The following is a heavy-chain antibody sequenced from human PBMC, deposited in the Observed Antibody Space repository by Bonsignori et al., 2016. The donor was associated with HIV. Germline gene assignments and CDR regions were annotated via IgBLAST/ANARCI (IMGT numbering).Heavy chain of an antibody. CDR1: GDSISPYY. CDR3: ARDVVQAV. D-gene: IGHD2-15*01. J-gene: IGHJ4*02. CDR2: VYNSGST. V-gene: IGHV4-59*01. Sequence: SETLSLTCTVSGDSISPYYWSWIRQPPGKGLEWIGYVYNSGSTNYNPSLKSRVTISVDTSKNQFSLNLKSVTAADTAVYYCARDVVQAVWGQGTLVTVSS.